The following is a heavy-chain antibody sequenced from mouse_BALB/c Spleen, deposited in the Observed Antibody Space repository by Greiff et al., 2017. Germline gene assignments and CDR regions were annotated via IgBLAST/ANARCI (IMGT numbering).Heavy chain of an antibody. J-gene: IGHJ2*01. D-gene: IGHD2-3*01. Sequence: VQRVESGAELVRPGVSVKISCKGSGYTFTDYAMHWVKQSHAKSLEWIGVISTYYGDASYNQKFKGKATMTVDKSSSTAYMELARLTSEDSAIYYCARETMGWLLPYFDYWGQGTTLTVSS. CDR3: ARETMGWLLPYFDY. CDR1: GYTFTDYA. CDR2: ISTYYGDA. V-gene: IGHV1S137*01.